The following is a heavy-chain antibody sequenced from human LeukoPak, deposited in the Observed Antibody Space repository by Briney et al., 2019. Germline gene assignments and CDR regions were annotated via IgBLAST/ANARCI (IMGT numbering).Heavy chain of an antibody. CDR2: INHSGST. V-gene: IGHV4-34*01. D-gene: IGHD2-2*01. CDR1: GGSFSGYY. Sequence: SETLSLTCAVYGGSFSGYYWSWIRQPPGKGLEWIGEINHSGSTNYNPSLKSRVTISVDTSKNQFSLKLSSVTAADTAVYYCARIIIVVVPAARIFDYWGQGTLVTVSS. J-gene: IGHJ4*02. CDR3: ARIIIVVVPAARIFDY.